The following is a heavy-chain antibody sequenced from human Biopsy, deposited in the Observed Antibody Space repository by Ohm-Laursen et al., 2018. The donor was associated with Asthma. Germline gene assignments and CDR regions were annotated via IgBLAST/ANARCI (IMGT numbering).Heavy chain of an antibody. CDR3: AKRRGYSGHDNDY. CDR1: GFTFSSSA. V-gene: IGHV3-23*01. D-gene: IGHD5-12*01. J-gene: IGHJ4*02. Sequence: SLRLSCAAPGFTFSSSAMSWVRQAPGKGLERVSAITGSGGTFYADSVKGRVTISRDISKNTLSLQMNSLRAEDTAVYYCAKRRGYSGHDNDYWGQGTLVIVSS. CDR2: ITGSGGT.